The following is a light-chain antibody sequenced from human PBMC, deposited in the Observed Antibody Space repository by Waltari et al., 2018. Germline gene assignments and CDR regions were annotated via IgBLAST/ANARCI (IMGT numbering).Light chain of an antibody. CDR1: QSLDRW. V-gene: IGKV1-5*03. CDR2: RAS. CDR3: QQSFSYPVT. Sequence: EIQMTQSPSTLSASVGDRVTIPCRSSQSLDRWVAWYQQKPGRAPKVLISRASTLQSGVSSRFRGSESGTEFTLTISSLQPDDFATYYCQQSFSYPVTFGGGTKVEIK. J-gene: IGKJ4*01.